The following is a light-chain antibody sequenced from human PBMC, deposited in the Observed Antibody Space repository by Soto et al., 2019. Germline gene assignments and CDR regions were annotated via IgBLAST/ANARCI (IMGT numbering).Light chain of an antibody. Sequence: EIVLTQSPGTLSLSPGERATLSCRASQSVSSTYLAWYQQKPGQAPRLLIYGASSRATGIPDRFSGSGSGTDFTLTISRLYAEDYAVYYCQQYGSLPSYTWGQGTKLEIK. CDR1: QSVSSTY. CDR3: QQYGSLPSYT. CDR2: GAS. V-gene: IGKV3-20*01. J-gene: IGKJ2*01.